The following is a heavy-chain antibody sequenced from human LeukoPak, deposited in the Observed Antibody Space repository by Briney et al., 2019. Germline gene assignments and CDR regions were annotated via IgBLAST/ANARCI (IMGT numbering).Heavy chain of an antibody. CDR1: GGSISSYY. V-gene: IGHV4-59*08. Sequence: PSETLPLTCTVSGGSISSYYWSWIRQPPGKGLEWIGYIYYSGSTNHNPSLKSRVTISVDTSKDQFSLKLSSVTAADTAVYYCARRSPGERAFDIWGQGTMVTVSS. CDR2: IYYSGST. D-gene: IGHD7-27*01. CDR3: ARRSPGERAFDI. J-gene: IGHJ3*02.